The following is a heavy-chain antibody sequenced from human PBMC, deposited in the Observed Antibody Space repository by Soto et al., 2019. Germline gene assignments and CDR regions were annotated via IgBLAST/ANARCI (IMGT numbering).Heavy chain of an antibody. CDR1: GGSVGSSSYY. D-gene: IGHD2-2*01. V-gene: IGHV4-39*02. CDR2: IYYNGNT. Sequence: QLQLQGSGPGLVKPSETLSLTCTVSGGSVGSSSYYWGWIRQPPGKALEWIGSIYYNGNTFYHPPLASRVSIAIDTSRSNFSPNLRSVTATDTAVYFCARRLKFCRSTSCNFDYWRKGNLVTVSS. CDR3: ARRLKFCRSTSCNFDY. J-gene: IGHJ4*02.